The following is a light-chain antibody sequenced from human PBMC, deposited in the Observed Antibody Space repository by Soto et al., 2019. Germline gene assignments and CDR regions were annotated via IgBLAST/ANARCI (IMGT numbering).Light chain of an antibody. CDR2: EVS. J-gene: IGLJ2*01. V-gene: IGLV2-14*01. CDR3: SSYTSDSTLV. Sequence: QSALTQPASVSGSPGRSITISCTGTSSDVGAYNYVSWYQQHPDKAPKLMIYEVSNRPSGVSNRFSGSKSGNTASLTISGLQAEDEADYYCSSYTSDSTLVFGGGTKVTVL. CDR1: SSDVGAYNY.